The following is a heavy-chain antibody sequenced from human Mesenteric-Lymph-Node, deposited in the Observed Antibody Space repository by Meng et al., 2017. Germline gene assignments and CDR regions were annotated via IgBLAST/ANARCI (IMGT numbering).Heavy chain of an antibody. CDR1: GFTFSSYE. V-gene: IGHV3-48*03. J-gene: IGHJ4*02. D-gene: IGHD3-16*01. CDR2: ISSSGSTI. Sequence: GGSLRLSCAASGFTFSSYEMNWVRQAPGKGLEWVSYISSSGSTIYYADSVKGRFTISRDNAKNSLYLQMDSLRAEDTAVYYCAREVWGRARHSIDYWGQGTLVTVSS. CDR3: AREVWGRARHSIDY.